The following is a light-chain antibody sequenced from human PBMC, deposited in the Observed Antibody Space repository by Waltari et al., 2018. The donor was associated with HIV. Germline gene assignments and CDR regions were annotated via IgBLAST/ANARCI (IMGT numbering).Light chain of an antibody. Sequence: EIVMTQSPATLSVSPGERATLSCRASQSVSSNLAWYQHKPGQAPRLLVFGASTRATGIPARFSGSGSGTEFTLTISSLQSEDFAVYYCQQYNNWPPEITFGPGTKVDIK. CDR3: QQYNNWPPEIT. CDR2: GAS. V-gene: IGKV3-15*01. J-gene: IGKJ3*01. CDR1: QSVSSN.